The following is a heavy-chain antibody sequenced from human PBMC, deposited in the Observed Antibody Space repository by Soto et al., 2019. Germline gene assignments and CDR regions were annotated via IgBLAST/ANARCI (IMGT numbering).Heavy chain of an antibody. Sequence: SLRLSCAASGFTFSSYAMSWVRQAPGKGLEWVSAISGSGGSTYYADSVKGRFTISRDNSKNTLYLQMNSLRAEDTAVYYCAKALSGYPYYYYGMDVWGQGTTVTVSS. J-gene: IGHJ6*02. V-gene: IGHV3-23*01. CDR3: AKALSGYPYYYYGMDV. CDR1: GFTFSSYA. CDR2: ISGSGGST. D-gene: IGHD5-12*01.